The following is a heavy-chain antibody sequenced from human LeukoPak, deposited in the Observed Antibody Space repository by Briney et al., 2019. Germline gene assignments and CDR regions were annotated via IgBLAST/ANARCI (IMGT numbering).Heavy chain of an antibody. Sequence: PSETLSLTCAVYGGSFSGYYWSWIRQPPGKGLEWIGEINHSGSTNYNPSLKSRVTISVDTSKNQFSLKLSSVTAADTAVYYCARDTLVRGSYYDWGQGTLVTVSS. CDR2: INHSGST. CDR1: GGSFSGYY. D-gene: IGHD1-26*01. V-gene: IGHV4-34*01. CDR3: ARDTLVRGSYYD. J-gene: IGHJ4*02.